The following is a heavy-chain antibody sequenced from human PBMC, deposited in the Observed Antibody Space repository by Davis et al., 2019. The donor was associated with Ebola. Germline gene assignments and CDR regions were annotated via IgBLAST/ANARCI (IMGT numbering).Heavy chain of an antibody. V-gene: IGHV3-30*03. D-gene: IGHD2-8*01. CDR3: ARWVSGLMSSQPIDY. CDR1: GFTFSSYS. Sequence: GESLKISCAASGFTFSSYSINWVRQAPGKGLEWVAVISYDGGLKFDADSVKGRFTITRDNSKNSVYLQMNSLRDEDTAVYYCARWVSGLMSSQPIDYWGQGTLVTVSS. J-gene: IGHJ4*02. CDR2: ISYDGGLK.